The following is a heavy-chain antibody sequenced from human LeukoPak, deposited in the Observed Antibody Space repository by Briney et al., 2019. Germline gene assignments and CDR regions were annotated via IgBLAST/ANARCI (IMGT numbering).Heavy chain of an antibody. CDR3: ARVGTGTRSFDY. V-gene: IGHV1-18*01. CDR2: ISAYNGDT. J-gene: IGHJ4*02. D-gene: IGHD1/OR15-1a*01. CDR1: GYTFTTYD. Sequence: ASVKVSCKASGYTFTTYDINWVRQAPGQGLEWMGRISAYNGDTNYEQNLQGRVTMITDTSASTAYMELRSLRSDDTAVYYCARVGTGTRSFDYWGQGTLVTVSS.